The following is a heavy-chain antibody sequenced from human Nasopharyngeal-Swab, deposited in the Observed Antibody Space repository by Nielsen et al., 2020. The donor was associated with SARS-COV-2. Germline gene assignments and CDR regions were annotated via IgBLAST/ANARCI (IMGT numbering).Heavy chain of an antibody. Sequence: RQPPGKGLEWIGTIYNSGTTYTNPSLKSRASISIDMSNNQLSLELTSVTAADTAVYYCATPVAVAGRGRWFDPWGQGTLVTVSS. CDR2: IYNSGTT. V-gene: IGHV4-38-2*01. J-gene: IGHJ5*02. D-gene: IGHD6-19*01. CDR3: ATPVAVAGRGRWFDP.